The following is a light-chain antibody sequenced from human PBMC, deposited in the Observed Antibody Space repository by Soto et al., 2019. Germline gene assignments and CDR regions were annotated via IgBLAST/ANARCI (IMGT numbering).Light chain of an antibody. J-gene: IGKJ1*01. V-gene: IGKV2-28*01. CDR1: QSLLHSNGYNY. Sequence: DIVMTQSPLSLPVTPGEPASISCRSSQSLLHSNGYNYLDWYLQKPGQSPQLLIYLGSNRAPGVPGRFSGSGSGTDFTLKIRRVEAEHVRLYYCMQAIQPPRTFGQGTKVDIK. CDR3: MQAIQPPRT. CDR2: LGS.